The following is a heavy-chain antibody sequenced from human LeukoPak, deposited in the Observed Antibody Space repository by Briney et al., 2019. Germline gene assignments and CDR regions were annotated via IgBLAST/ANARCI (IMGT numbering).Heavy chain of an antibody. J-gene: IGHJ3*02. CDR1: GGSISSSSYY. D-gene: IGHD5-24*01. Sequence: SETLSLTCSVSGGSISSSSYYWAWIRQPPGKGLEWIGSIYYSGTTYYKPSLNSRLTISVDTSKNQFSLKLSSVTAADTAVYYCARPHQLPGRLRGREAFDIWGQGTMVTVSS. CDR3: ARPHQLPGRLRGREAFDI. V-gene: IGHV4-39*07. CDR2: IYYSGTT.